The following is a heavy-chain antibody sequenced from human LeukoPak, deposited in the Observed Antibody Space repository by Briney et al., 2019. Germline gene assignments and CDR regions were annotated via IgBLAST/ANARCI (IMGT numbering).Heavy chain of an antibody. CDR2: INTDGRVT. D-gene: IGHD3-10*02. V-gene: IGHV3-74*01. J-gene: IGHJ4*02. CDR1: GFTFTTYW. Sequence: GGSLRLSCAASGFTFTTYWMHWVRQAPGKGLVWAARINTDGRVTTYADSVKGRFTVSRDNAESTLYLQMNDLRPEDTAVYYCIRETHVGLHLEYWGQGTLATVTS. CDR3: IRETHVGLHLEY.